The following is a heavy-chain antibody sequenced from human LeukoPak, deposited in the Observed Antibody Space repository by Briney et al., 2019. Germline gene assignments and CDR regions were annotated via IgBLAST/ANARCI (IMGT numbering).Heavy chain of an antibody. Sequence: GGSLRLSCAASGFTFSSYSMNWVRQAPGKRLEWVSSISSSSSYIYYADSVKGRFTISRDNAKNSLYLQMNSLRAEDTAVYYCAREGEVVSDAFDIWGQGTMVTVSS. D-gene: IGHD3-16*01. V-gene: IGHV3-21*01. J-gene: IGHJ3*02. CDR3: AREGEVVSDAFDI. CDR2: ISSSSSYI. CDR1: GFTFSSYS.